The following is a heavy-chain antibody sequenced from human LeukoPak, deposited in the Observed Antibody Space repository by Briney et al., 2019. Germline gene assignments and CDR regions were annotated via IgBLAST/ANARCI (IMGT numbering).Heavy chain of an antibody. CDR1: GYSFTSYW. CDR2: IDPSDSYT. J-gene: IGHJ4*02. Sequence: GESLKISCKGSGYSFTSYWISWVRQMPGKGLEWMGRIDPSDSYTNYSPSFQGHVTISADKSISTAYLQWSSLKAPDTAMYYCARQHPLTGYYWVYWGQGTLVTVSS. D-gene: IGHD3-9*01. V-gene: IGHV5-10-1*01. CDR3: ARQHPLTGYYWVY.